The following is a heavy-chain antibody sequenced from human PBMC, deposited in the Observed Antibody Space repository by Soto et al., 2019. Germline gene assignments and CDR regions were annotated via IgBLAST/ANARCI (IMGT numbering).Heavy chain of an antibody. Sequence: SETLSLTCTVSGGAVTSGDYYWSWIRQPPGKGLEWVGYIYYSRLTFYNPSLKRRAGISIDTSKNQFSLRLSSVTAADTAVYYCVRTSDNARVAYLEYWGPGTLVTVS. D-gene: IGHD2-21*01. J-gene: IGHJ4*02. CDR3: VRTSDNARVAYLEY. V-gene: IGHV4-30-4*01. CDR2: IYYSRLT. CDR1: GGAVTSGDYY.